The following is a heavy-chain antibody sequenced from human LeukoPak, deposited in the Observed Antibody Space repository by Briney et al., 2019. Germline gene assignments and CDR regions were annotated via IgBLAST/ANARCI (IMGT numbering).Heavy chain of an antibody. CDR1: GFTFSSYW. D-gene: IGHD1-26*01. J-gene: IGHJ4*02. V-gene: IGHV3-7*01. CDR2: IKQDGSEK. CDR3: ARDYSGSYYSPEIDY. Sequence: GGSLRLSCAASGFTFSSYWTSWVRQAPGKGLEWVANIKQDGSEKYYVDSVKGRFTISRDNAKNSLYLQMNSLRAEDTAVYYCARDYSGSYYSPEIDYWGQGTLVTVSS.